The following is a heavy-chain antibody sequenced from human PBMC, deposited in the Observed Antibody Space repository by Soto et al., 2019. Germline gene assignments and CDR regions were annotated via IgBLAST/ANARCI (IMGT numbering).Heavy chain of an antibody. Sequence: QVQLQQWGAGLLKPSETLSLTCAVYGGSFSGYYWSWIRQPPGKGLEWIGEINHSGSTNYNPSLKSRVTISVDTSKNQFSLKLSSVTAADTAVYYGARGVVGDILTGYGYWGQGTLVTVSS. CDR3: ARGVVGDILTGYGY. J-gene: IGHJ4*02. D-gene: IGHD3-9*01. CDR2: INHSGST. CDR1: GGSFSGYY. V-gene: IGHV4-34*01.